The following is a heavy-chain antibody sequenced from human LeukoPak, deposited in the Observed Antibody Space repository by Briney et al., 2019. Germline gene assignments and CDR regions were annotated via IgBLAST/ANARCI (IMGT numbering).Heavy chain of an antibody. CDR1: CGSISSYY. CDR3: ARDLATAATADRAFDI. CDR2: IYYSGST. V-gene: IGHV4-59*01. J-gene: IGHJ3*02. Sequence: PSETLSLTCTVSCGSISSYYWSWVRQPPGKGLEWIGYIYYSGSTNYNPSLKNRVTISVDTSKSQFSLKLSSVTAADTAVYYCARDLATAATADRAFDIWGPGTMVTVSS. D-gene: IGHD6-13*01.